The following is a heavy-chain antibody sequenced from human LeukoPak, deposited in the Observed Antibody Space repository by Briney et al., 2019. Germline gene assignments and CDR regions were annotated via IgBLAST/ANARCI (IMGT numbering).Heavy chain of an antibody. J-gene: IGHJ4*02. CDR1: GFTFSSYS. D-gene: IGHD6-19*01. Sequence: NPGGSLRLSCAASGFTFSSYSMNWVRQAPGKGLEWVSSISNSSSYIYYADSVKGRFTISRDNAKNSLYLQMNSLRAEDTAVYYCARAGVAGTEGHFDYWGQGTLVTVSS. CDR3: ARAGVAGTEGHFDY. V-gene: IGHV3-21*01. CDR2: ISNSSSYI.